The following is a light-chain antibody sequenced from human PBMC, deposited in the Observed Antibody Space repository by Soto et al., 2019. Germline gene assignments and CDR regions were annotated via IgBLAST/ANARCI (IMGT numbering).Light chain of an antibody. Sequence: QSALTQPASVSGSPGQSITISCTGTSSDVGGYNYVSWYQQHPGKAPKLMIYDVRNRPSGVSNRFSGSKSGSTASLTISGLQAEDEADYYCGSYTGTGTLLFGGGAMLTVL. CDR2: DVR. J-gene: IGLJ2*01. CDR1: SSDVGGYNY. CDR3: GSYTGTGTLL. V-gene: IGLV2-14*01.